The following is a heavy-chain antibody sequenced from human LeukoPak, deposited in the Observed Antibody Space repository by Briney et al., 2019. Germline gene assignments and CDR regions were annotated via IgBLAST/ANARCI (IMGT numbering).Heavy chain of an antibody. CDR3: ARERYGDYGDWFDP. CDR1: GYTFTGYY. Sequence: ASVKVSCKASGYTFTGYYMHWVRQAPGQGLEWMGWISAYNGNTNYAQKLQGRVTMTTDTSTSTAYMELRSLRSDDTAVYYCARERYGDYGDWFDPWGQGTLVTVSS. D-gene: IGHD4-17*01. CDR2: ISAYNGNT. J-gene: IGHJ5*02. V-gene: IGHV1-18*04.